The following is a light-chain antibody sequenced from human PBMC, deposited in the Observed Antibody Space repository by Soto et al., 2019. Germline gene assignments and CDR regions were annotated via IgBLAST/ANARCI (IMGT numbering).Light chain of an antibody. CDR3: SSYTTSSTYL. CDR1: SSDIGHYTY. J-gene: IGLJ1*01. CDR2: EVS. V-gene: IGLV2-14*01. Sequence: QSALTQPASVSGSPEQSVTISCTGTSSDIGHYTYVSWYQQHPGKAPKLMLYEVSKRPSGVSNRFSGSKSADTAALTISGLQAEDEAEYYCSSYTTSSTYLFGTVTKLTVL.